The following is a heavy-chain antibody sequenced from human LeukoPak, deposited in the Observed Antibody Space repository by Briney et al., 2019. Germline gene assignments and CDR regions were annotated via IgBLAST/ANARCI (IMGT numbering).Heavy chain of an antibody. Sequence: GGSLRLSCAASGFTFATYAMSWVRQAPGKGLEWVSGISASGGTTYYADSVKGRFTISRDNSKNTLSLHMNSLRVEDTAVYYCTTKDWDYRDNWGQGTLVPVSS. CDR3: TTKDWDYRDN. J-gene: IGHJ4*01. CDR1: GFTFATYA. D-gene: IGHD1-7*01. CDR2: ISASGGTT. V-gene: IGHV3-23*01.